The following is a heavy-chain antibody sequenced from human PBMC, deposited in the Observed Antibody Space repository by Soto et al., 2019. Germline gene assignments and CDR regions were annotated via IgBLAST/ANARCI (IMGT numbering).Heavy chain of an antibody. J-gene: IGHJ4*02. CDR1: GGSISSYY. Sequence: SETLSLTCSISGGSISSYYWTWIRQPPGKGLEWIGNIYYTGSTNYSPSLKSRVTISIDTSKNQFSLQLTSVSAADTAMYYCAREGIAVAGFDYWGQGTLVTVSS. V-gene: IGHV4-59*01. CDR3: AREGIAVAGFDY. CDR2: IYYTGST. D-gene: IGHD6-19*01.